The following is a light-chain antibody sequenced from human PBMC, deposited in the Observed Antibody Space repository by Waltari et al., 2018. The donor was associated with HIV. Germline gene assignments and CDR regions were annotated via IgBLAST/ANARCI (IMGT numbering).Light chain of an antibody. CDR2: DVS. Sequence: QSALTQPASVSGSPGQSITISCTGTSNDVGGYNYVSWYQQHPGKVPKLMINDVSNRPSGVSYRFSGSKSGNTASRTISGLQAEDEADYYCSSYTSSTYVVFGGGTKLTVL. CDR1: SNDVGGYNY. V-gene: IGLV2-14*03. J-gene: IGLJ2*01. CDR3: SSYTSSTYVV.